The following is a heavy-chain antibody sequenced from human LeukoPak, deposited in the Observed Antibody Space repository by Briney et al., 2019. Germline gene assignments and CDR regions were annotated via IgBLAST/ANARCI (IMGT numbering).Heavy chain of an antibody. D-gene: IGHD3-3*01. Sequence: GGSLRLSCAASGFTFSSYAMSWVRQAPGKGLEWVSAISGSGGSTYYADSVKGRFTISRDNSKNTLYLQMNSLRAEDTAVYYXXXASXLRFLEWLYDYWGQGTLVTVSS. V-gene: IGHV3-23*01. CDR3: XXASXLRFLEWLYDY. J-gene: IGHJ4*02. CDR1: GFTFSSYA. CDR2: ISGSGGST.